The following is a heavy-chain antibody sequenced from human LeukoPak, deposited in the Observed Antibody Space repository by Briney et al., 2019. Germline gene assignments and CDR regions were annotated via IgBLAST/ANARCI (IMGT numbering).Heavy chain of an antibody. CDR2: ISYDGSNE. Sequence: GGSLRLSCAASGFTFSSYGMHWVRQAPGKGLEWVALISYDGSNEYYADSVRGRFTISRDNSKFTLYMQMNSLRAEDTAVYYCASVYKHGMDVWGQGTTVIVSS. CDR1: GFTFSSYG. J-gene: IGHJ6*02. CDR3: ASVYKHGMDV. D-gene: IGHD5-24*01. V-gene: IGHV3-30*03.